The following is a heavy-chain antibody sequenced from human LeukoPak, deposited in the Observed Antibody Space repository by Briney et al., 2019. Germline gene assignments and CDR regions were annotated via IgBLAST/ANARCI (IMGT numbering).Heavy chain of an antibody. CDR3: AGISVAGLY. V-gene: IGHV3-30*02. Sequence: GGSLRLSCAASGFTFSSYGMHWVRQAPGKGLEWVTFIRYDGSYQTYADSVKGRFTVSRDNSKNTLYLQMNSLRYEDTAVYYCAGISVAGLYWGQGTLVTVSS. J-gene: IGHJ4*02. D-gene: IGHD6-19*01. CDR1: GFTFSSYG. CDR2: IRYDGSYQ.